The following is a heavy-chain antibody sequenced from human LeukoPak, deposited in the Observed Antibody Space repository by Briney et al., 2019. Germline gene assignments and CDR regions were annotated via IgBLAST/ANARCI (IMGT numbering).Heavy chain of an antibody. J-gene: IGHJ4*02. CDR2: IVGSGGST. V-gene: IGHV3-23*01. CDR1: GFTFSNYA. D-gene: IGHD3-9*01. Sequence: GASLRLSCAASGFTFSNYAMSWVRQAPGKGLEWVSAIVGSGGSTYYADSVKGRFTISRDNPKNTLYLQMNSLRAEDTAVYYCAKWGDYDILTGYYDSGYWGQGTLVTVSS. CDR3: AKWGDYDILTGYYDSGY.